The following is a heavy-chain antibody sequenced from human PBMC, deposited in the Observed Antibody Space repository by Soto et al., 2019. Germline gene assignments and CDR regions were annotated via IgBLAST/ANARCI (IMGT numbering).Heavy chain of an antibody. CDR1: GFTFSNYV. CDR2: ISYDGSNK. D-gene: IGHD2-2*01. Sequence: QVQLVESGGGVVQPGRSLRLSCAASGFTFSNYVMHWVRQAPGKGLEWVAVISYDGSNKYYADSVRGRFTISRDNSKNTLFLLMNSLRPEDTAVYYCAKDQYQLIRRCYGLDVWGQGTTVTVSS. J-gene: IGHJ6*02. V-gene: IGHV3-30*18. CDR3: AKDQYQLIRRCYGLDV.